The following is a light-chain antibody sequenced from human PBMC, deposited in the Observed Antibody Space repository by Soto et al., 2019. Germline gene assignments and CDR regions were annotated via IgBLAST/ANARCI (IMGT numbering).Light chain of an antibody. V-gene: IGLV2-14*03. Sequence: QSPLTQPAAVSGSRGQSITISCTGTSSDVGAYNFVSWYQQHPGKLPKLMIFDVSRRPSGVSDRFSGSKSGNTASLTISGLQAEDEGDYYCSSYTSSSTHVFGSGTKLTVL. CDR1: SSDVGAYNF. CDR2: DVS. J-gene: IGLJ1*01. CDR3: SSYTSSSTHV.